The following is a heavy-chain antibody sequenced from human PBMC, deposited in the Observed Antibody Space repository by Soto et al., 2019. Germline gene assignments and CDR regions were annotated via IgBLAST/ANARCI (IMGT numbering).Heavy chain of an antibody. Sequence: PSETLSLTCTVSGASIRSYYWSWIRQPPGKSLELIGYISYSEGTNYTPSLKSRVTISLDTSKNQFSLKLNSVTAADTAVYYCSTRSGAYGELVDYWGQGTLVTVSS. CDR1: GASIRSYY. CDR2: ISYSEGT. J-gene: IGHJ4*02. V-gene: IGHV4-59*03. CDR3: STRSGAYGELVDY. D-gene: IGHD4-17*01.